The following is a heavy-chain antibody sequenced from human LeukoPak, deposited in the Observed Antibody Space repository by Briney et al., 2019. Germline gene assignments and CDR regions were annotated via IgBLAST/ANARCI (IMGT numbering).Heavy chain of an antibody. CDR1: GYSISSGYY. J-gene: IGHJ4*02. D-gene: IGHD6-6*01. Sequence: PSETLSLTCTVSGYSISSGYYWGWIRQPPGKGLEWIGSIYHSGSTYYNPSLKSRVTISVDTSKNQLSLKLSSVTAADTAVYYCASSSSSSGGSDYWGQGTLVTVSS. CDR2: IYHSGST. V-gene: IGHV4-38-2*02. CDR3: ASSSSSSGGSDY.